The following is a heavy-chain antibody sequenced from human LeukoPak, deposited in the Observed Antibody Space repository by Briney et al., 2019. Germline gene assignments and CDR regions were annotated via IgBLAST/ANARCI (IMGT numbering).Heavy chain of an antibody. J-gene: IGHJ4*02. V-gene: IGHV3-23*01. CDR3: AKAEGYDILTGLDY. D-gene: IGHD3-9*01. CDR2: IGASGGST. CDR1: GFTFSSYA. Sequence: XGXLRLSCATSGFTFSSYAMSWVRQAPGKGLEWVSGIGASGGSTYYADSVKGRFTISRDNSKNTLYLQMNSLRTEDTAVYYCAKAEGYDILTGLDYWGQGTLVTVXS.